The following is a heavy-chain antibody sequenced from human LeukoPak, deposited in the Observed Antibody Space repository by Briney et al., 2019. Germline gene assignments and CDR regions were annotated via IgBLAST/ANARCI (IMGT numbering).Heavy chain of an antibody. CDR2: IRYDGSNK. Sequence: GGSLRLSCAASGFTFSSYGMHWVRQAPGKGLEWVAFIRYDGSNKYYADSVKGRFTISRDNSKNTLYLQMFSLTAEDTAVFYCARVPYGSGSYSTLDHWGQGTLVTVAS. V-gene: IGHV3-30*02. D-gene: IGHD3-10*01. CDR1: GFTFSSYG. J-gene: IGHJ4*02. CDR3: ARVPYGSGSYSTLDH.